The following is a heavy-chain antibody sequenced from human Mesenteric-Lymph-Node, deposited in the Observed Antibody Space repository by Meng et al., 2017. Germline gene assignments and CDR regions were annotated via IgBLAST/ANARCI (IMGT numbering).Heavy chain of an antibody. Sequence: SVKVSCKASGGTFSSYAISWVRQAPGQGLEWMGGIIPIFGTANYAQKFQGRVTMTEDTFTDTAYMELSSLRSEDTAVYYCATFRDLFSSSGYLDYWGQGTLVTVSS. V-gene: IGHV1-69*06. CDR1: GGTFSSYA. CDR3: ATFRDLFSSSGYLDY. J-gene: IGHJ4*02. D-gene: IGHD3-3*01. CDR2: IIPIFGTA.